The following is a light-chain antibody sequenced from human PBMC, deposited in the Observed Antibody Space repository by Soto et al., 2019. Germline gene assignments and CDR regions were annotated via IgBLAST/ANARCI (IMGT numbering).Light chain of an antibody. Sequence: EIVLTQSPGTLSLSPGERATLSCRASQSISSSYLAWHQQKPGQAPRLLIYGASSRATGIPDRFSGSGSGTDFTLTISRLEPEDFAVYYCQQYGSSPRAMYTFGQGTKLEIK. CDR1: QSISSSY. J-gene: IGKJ2*01. V-gene: IGKV3-20*01. CDR3: QQYGSSPRAMYT. CDR2: GAS.